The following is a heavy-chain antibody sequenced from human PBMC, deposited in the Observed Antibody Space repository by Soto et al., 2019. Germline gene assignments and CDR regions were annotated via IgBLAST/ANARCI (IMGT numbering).Heavy chain of an antibody. CDR3: ARDMTPYNSNYLTPDYYFDY. CDR2: ISSSSSYI. Sequence: GGSLRLSCAASGFTFSSYSMNWVRQAPGKGLEWVSSISSSSSYIYYADSVKGRFTISSDNAKNSLYLQMNSLRAEDTAVYYCARDMTPYNSNYLTPDYYFDYWGQGTLVTVSS. V-gene: IGHV3-21*01. D-gene: IGHD1-7*01. J-gene: IGHJ4*02. CDR1: GFTFSSYS.